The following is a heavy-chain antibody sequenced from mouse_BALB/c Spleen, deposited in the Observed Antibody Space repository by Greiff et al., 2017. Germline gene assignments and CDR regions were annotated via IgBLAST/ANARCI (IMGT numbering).Heavy chain of an antibody. V-gene: IGHV1-59*01. Sequence: VQLQQSGAELVRPGTSVKVSCKASGYAFTNYLIEWVKQRPGQGLEWIGVIDPSDSYTSYNQKFKGKATLTVDTSSSTAYMQLSSLTSEDSAVYYCTRVRGTGSSWFAYWGQGTLVTVSA. CDR1: GYAFTNYL. CDR3: TRVRGTGSSWFAY. J-gene: IGHJ3*01. CDR2: IDPSDSYT.